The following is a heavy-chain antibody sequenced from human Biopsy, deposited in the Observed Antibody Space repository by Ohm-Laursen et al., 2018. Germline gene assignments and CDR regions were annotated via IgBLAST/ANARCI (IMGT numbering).Heavy chain of an antibody. Sequence: GASVKVSCKASGYTFTDYDINWARQASGQGLEWVGWMTPKTGKTGYTQKLRGRLTMTRDTSTSTAYMELSSLRSEDTAIYYCARGGYDYDYWGQGTLVTVSS. V-gene: IGHV1-8*01. J-gene: IGHJ4*02. D-gene: IGHD5-12*01. CDR2: MTPKTGKT. CDR3: ARGGYDYDY. CDR1: GYTFTDYD.